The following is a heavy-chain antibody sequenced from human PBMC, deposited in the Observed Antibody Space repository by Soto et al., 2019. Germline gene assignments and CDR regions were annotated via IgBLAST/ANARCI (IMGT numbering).Heavy chain of an antibody. Sequence: EVELVETGGGLIQPGGSLRVSCAASGFTVSSYYMSWVRQAPGKGLEWVAVIYSGGSRYYADSVKGRFTVSRDNSKNMLSLQMNSLRAEDTAVYYCASGRYYYDSSGYHSPFDYWGQGTLVTVSS. D-gene: IGHD3-22*01. CDR1: GFTVSSYY. V-gene: IGHV3-53*02. CDR2: IYSGGSR. J-gene: IGHJ4*02. CDR3: ASGRYYYDSSGYHSPFDY.